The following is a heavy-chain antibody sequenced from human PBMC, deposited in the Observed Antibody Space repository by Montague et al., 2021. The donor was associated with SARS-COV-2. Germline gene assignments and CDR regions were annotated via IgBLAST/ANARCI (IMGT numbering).Heavy chain of an antibody. CDR3: ARRGRIGYRTIAAAGTYCYFDL. V-gene: IGHV4-34*01. Sequence: SETLSLTCAVYGGSFSGYYWSWIRQPPGKGLEWIGEINHSGSTNYNPSLKSRVTISVDTSKNQFSLKLSSVTAADTAVYYCARRGRIGYRTIAAAGTYCYFDLWGRGTLVTVSS. CDR2: INHSGST. D-gene: IGHD6-13*01. CDR1: GGSFSGYY. J-gene: IGHJ2*01.